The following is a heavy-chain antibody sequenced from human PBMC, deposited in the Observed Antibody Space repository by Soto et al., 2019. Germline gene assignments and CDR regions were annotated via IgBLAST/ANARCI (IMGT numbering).Heavy chain of an antibody. CDR3: VRQWLVGSPLDR. V-gene: IGHV3-73*01. Sequence: GWSLRLSCAAPGFIFSGSAMHWVRQASGKGLEWVGRMGRKAKNYATESGASVEGRFTISSADSTNTTSLLMNSLKSEDTAVYCCVRQWLVGSPLDRWGQGTRVTVSS. J-gene: IGHJ5*02. D-gene: IGHD6-19*01. CDR2: MGRKAKNYAT. CDR1: GFIFSGSA.